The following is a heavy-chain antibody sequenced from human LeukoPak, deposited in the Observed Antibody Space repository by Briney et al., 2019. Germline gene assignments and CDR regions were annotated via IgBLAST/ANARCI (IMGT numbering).Heavy chain of an antibody. Sequence: GGSLRLSCAASGFTFSSYGMSWVRQAPGKGLEWVSAISGSGGSTYYADSVKGRFTISRDNAKNSLYLQMNSLRAEDTAVYYCARDQGGVGYWGQGTLVTVSS. CDR1: GFTFSSYG. D-gene: IGHD3-16*01. V-gene: IGHV3-23*01. CDR2: ISGSGGST. CDR3: ARDQGGVGY. J-gene: IGHJ4*02.